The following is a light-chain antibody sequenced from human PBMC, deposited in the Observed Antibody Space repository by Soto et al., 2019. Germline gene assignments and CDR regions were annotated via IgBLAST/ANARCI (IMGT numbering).Light chain of an antibody. V-gene: IGKV1-5*03. CDR3: QQYQTWT. J-gene: IGKJ1*01. CDR2: MAS. CDR1: QTISRW. Sequence: DIQMTQSPLTLSASVGDRVTITCRASQTISRWLAWYQQKPGKAPKLLIYMASSLESGVPSRFSGSGSGTEFTLTSSSLQSDYSATYYCQQYQTWTFGQGTKVEIK.